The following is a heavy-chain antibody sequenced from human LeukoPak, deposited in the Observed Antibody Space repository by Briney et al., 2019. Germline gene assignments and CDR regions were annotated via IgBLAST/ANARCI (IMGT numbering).Heavy chain of an antibody. CDR3: ATTIAVAGTILDDAFDI. CDR2: TYSGGST. V-gene: IGHV3-53*01. J-gene: IGHJ3*02. Sequence: GGSLRLSCAASGFTVSSNYMSWVRQAPGKGLEWVSVTYSGGSTYYADSVKGRFTISRDNSKNTLYLQMNSLRAEDTAVYYCATTIAVAGTILDDAFDIWGQGTMVTVSS. CDR1: GFTVSSNY. D-gene: IGHD6-19*01.